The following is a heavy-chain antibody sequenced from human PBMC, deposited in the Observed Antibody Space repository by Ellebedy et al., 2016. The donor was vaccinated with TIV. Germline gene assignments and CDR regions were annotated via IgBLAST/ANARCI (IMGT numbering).Heavy chain of an antibody. CDR1: GGSISSYY. Sequence: SETLSLTXTVSGGSISSYYWNWIRQPPGKGLEWIGYIHYSGSTNNSPSLKSRVTISADTSKNQVSLKLSSVTAADTAVYYCARAIGAFDIWGQGTMVTVSS. D-gene: IGHD2-15*01. CDR3: ARAIGAFDI. V-gene: IGHV4-59*01. J-gene: IGHJ3*02. CDR2: IHYSGST.